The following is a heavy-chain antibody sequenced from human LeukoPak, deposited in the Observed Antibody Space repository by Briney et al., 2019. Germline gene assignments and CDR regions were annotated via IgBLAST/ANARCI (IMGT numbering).Heavy chain of an antibody. D-gene: IGHD6-13*01. Sequence: TGGSLRLSCAASGYTFTSYYMHWVRQAPGQGLEWMGIINPSGGSTSYAQKFQGRVTMTRDTSTSTVYMELSSLRSEDTAVYYCARGVPGVQQLVSGNYYYYYMDVWGQGTLVTVSS. V-gene: IGHV1-46*01. J-gene: IGHJ6*03. CDR2: INPSGGST. CDR3: ARGVPGVQQLVSGNYYYYYMDV. CDR1: GYTFTSYY.